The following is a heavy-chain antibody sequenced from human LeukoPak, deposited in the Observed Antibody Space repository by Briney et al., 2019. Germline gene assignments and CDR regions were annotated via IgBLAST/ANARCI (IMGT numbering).Heavy chain of an antibody. CDR1: GGSFNAFL. J-gene: IGHJ3*02. V-gene: IGHV4-34*01. Sequence: SETLSLTCDVSGVYGGSFNAFLWSWVRQPPGKGLEWLGEIDRAGRTRYNLSLKSRVTISADTSKKEFSLELDSMAAADTAVYYCARGHYYDSSGYYWGFAFDIWGQGTMVTVSS. D-gene: IGHD3-22*01. CDR3: ARGHYYDSSGYYWGFAFDI. CDR2: IDRAGRT.